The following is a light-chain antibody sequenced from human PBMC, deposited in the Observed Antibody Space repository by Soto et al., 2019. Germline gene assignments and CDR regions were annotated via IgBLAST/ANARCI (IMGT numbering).Light chain of an antibody. CDR2: AAS. CDR3: QQFGSSPA. J-gene: IGKJ1*01. CDR1: QSISSLY. Sequence: EIVLTQSPGTLSLSPGERATLSCRASQSISSLYLAWYQQKPGQAPRLLIYAASSRATGIPDRFSGSGSGTDFTLTISRLEPEDFAVYYCQQFGSSPAFGHGTKVEIK. V-gene: IGKV3-20*01.